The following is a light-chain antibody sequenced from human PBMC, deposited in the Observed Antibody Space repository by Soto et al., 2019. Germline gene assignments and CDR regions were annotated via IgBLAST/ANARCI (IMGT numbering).Light chain of an antibody. Sequence: QSVLTQPPSASGSPGQSVTISCSGTSSDIGNYNYVSWYQQHPGKAPKLMIYEVSQRPSGVPDRFSGSKSGNTASLTISGLQAEDEADYYCCSYAGSSTLYVFGTGTKVTVL. CDR3: CSYAGSSTLYV. CDR2: EVS. CDR1: SSDIGNYNY. J-gene: IGLJ1*01. V-gene: IGLV2-8*01.